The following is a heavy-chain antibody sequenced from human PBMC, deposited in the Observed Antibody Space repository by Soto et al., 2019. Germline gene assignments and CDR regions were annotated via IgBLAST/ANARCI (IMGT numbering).Heavy chain of an antibody. CDR1: GYTFTSYD. CDR2: MNPNSGNT. J-gene: IGHJ4*02. CDR3: TRAHSGYDGAY. Sequence: ASVKVSCKASGYTFTSYDINWVRQATGQGLEWMGWMNPNSGNTGYAQKFQGRVTMTRNTSISTAYMELSSLRSEDTAVYYCTRAHSGYDGAYGGRGPLVPVSS. V-gene: IGHV1-8*01. D-gene: IGHD5-12*01.